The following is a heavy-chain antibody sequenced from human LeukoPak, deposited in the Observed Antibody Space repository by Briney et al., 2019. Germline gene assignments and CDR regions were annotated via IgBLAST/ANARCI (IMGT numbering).Heavy chain of an antibody. J-gene: IGHJ4*02. V-gene: IGHV1-46*01. CDR2: INPSGGST. CDR1: GYTFTSYY. CDR3: ARDGSGWLDY. Sequence: ASVKVSCKASGYTFTSYYMHWVRQAPGQGLEWMGIINPSGGSTSYAQKFQGRVTLTTDTSTSTAYMELRSLRSDDTAVYYCARDGSGWLDYWGQGTLVTVSS. D-gene: IGHD6-19*01.